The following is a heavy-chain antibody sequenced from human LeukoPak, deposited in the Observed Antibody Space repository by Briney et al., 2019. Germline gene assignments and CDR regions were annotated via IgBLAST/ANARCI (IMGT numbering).Heavy chain of an antibody. J-gene: IGHJ4*02. CDR2: IYSGGTT. D-gene: IGHD5-18*01. CDR1: GFTVSSNY. Sequence: PGGSLRLSCAASGFTVSSNYMSWVRQAPGKGLEWVSLIYSGGTTYYADSVKGRFTISRDNSKNTLYLQMNSLRAEDTAVYFCARDRGYSYGPPDYWGQGTLVTVSS. CDR3: ARDRGYSYGPPDY. V-gene: IGHV3-66*01.